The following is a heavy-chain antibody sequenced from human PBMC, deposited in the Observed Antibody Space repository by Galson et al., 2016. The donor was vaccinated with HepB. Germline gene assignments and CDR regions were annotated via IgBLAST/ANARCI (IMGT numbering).Heavy chain of an antibody. D-gene: IGHD1-14*01. V-gene: IGHV3-53*01. Sequence: SLRLSCAVSGVTVSNNFMSWVRQAPGKGLEWVSLIYSGGSTDYADSVKGRFTVSRDNTKNLVYLQTNSLRAEDTAVYYCARDRIPDRYYGLSVWGHGTTVTVSS. CDR2: IYSGGST. J-gene: IGHJ6*02. CDR1: GVTVSNNF. CDR3: ARDRIPDRYYGLSV.